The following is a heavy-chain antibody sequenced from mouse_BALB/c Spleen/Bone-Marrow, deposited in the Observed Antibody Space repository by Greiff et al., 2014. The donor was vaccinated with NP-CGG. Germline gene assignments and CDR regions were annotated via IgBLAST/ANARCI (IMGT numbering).Heavy chain of an antibody. V-gene: IGHV1-80*01. J-gene: IGHJ2*01. CDR1: GYPFSSYW. Sequence: QVQLQQSGAELVRPGSSVKISCKASGYPFSSYWMSWVKQRPGQGLEWIGQIYHGDGETNYNGKFKGNATLNADKSSSTAYMQLISLTSDDAAVDVCARKYGDYWGQGTTLTVSS. D-gene: IGHD2-10*02. CDR2: IYHGDGET. CDR3: ARKYGDY.